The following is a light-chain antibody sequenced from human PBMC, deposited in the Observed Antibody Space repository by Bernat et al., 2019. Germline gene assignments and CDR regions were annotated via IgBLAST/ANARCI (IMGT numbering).Light chain of an antibody. J-gene: IGKJ2*01. Sequence: AIRMTQSPSSFSASTGDRVAITCRASQGVSSYLAWYQQKPGKAPKFLMYAASTLQSGVPSRFSGSGSGTDFTLTISCLQSEDFATYYCQQYYSYPYTFGQGTKLEIK. CDR3: QQYYSYPYT. V-gene: IGKV1-8*01. CDR1: QGVSSY. CDR2: AAS.